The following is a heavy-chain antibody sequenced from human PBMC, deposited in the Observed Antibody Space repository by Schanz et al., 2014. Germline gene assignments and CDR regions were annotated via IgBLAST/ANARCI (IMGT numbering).Heavy chain of an antibody. CDR2: IIPIAGIT. D-gene: IGHD3-22*01. V-gene: IGHV1-69*08. CDR3: AREVGLYDRGWFDP. CDR1: GGTFSTYT. J-gene: IGHJ5*02. Sequence: QVQLVQSGAEVKKPGSSVKVSCKASGGTFSTYTIRWVRQAPGQGLEWMGRIIPIAGITNYAQRFQGRVTITADKSSDTAYMELSSLRSEDTAVYYCAREVGLYDRGWFDPWGQGTLVTVSS.